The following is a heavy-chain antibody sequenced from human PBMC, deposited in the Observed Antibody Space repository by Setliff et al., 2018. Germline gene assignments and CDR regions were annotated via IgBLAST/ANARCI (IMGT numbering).Heavy chain of an antibody. Sequence: GGSLRLSCTASGFTFSNAWMSWVRQAPGKGLEWVGRIKRITDSGTTDHAAPVKGRFTVSRDNARNLLYLQMNSLRVDDTAVYYCSSYLVSWGQGALVTVSS. V-gene: IGHV3-15*01. CDR2: IKRITDSGTT. D-gene: IGHD2-21*01. J-gene: IGHJ4*02. CDR3: SSYLVS. CDR1: GFTFSNAW.